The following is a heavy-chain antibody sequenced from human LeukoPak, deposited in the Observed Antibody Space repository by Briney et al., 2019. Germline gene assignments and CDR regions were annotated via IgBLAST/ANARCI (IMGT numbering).Heavy chain of an antibody. CDR1: GFTVSSNY. Sequence: GGSLRLSCAASGFTVSSNYMTWVRQAPGKGLEWVSVIYSGGSTYYADSVKGRFTLSRDNSKNTLYLQMNSLRAEDTAVYYCALDSSGTSDAYDIWGQGTMVTVSS. CDR3: ALDSSGTSDAYDI. V-gene: IGHV3-53*01. CDR2: IYSGGST. J-gene: IGHJ3*02. D-gene: IGHD3-22*01.